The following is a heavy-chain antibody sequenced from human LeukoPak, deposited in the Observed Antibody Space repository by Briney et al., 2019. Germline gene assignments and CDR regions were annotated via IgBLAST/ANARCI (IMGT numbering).Heavy chain of an antibody. Sequence: GESLQISCQGSGSIFTSYWIGWVRQLPGKGLEGMGIIYPGDSDTRYSPSFQGQVTISADKSISTAYLQWSSLKASDTAMYYCARHARAYDYSNYYYYYYMDVWGKGTTVTVSS. J-gene: IGHJ6*03. CDR3: ARHARAYDYSNYYYYYYMDV. CDR1: GSIFTSYW. D-gene: IGHD4-11*01. V-gene: IGHV5-51*01. CDR2: IYPGDSDT.